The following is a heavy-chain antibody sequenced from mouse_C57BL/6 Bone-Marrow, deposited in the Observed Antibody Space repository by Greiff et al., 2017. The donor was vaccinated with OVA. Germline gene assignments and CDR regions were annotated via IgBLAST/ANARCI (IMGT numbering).Heavy chain of an antibody. Sequence: EVKLVESGGDLVKPGGSLKLSCAASGFTFSSYGMSWVRQTPDQRLEWVATISSGGSYTYYPDSVKGRFTISRDNAKNTLYLQMSSLKSEDTAMYYCARRGYWGQGTTLTVSS. CDR2: ISSGGSYT. CDR1: GFTFSSYG. V-gene: IGHV5-6*02. CDR3: ARRGY. J-gene: IGHJ2*01.